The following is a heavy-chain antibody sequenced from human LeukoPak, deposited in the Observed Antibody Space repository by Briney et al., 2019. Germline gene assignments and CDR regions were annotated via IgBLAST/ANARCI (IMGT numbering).Heavy chain of an antibody. Sequence: GRSLRLSCTASGFTFGDYAMSWVRQAPGKGLEWVSAISGSGGSTYYADSVKGRFTISRDNAKNSLYLQMNSLRAEDTAVYYCAKVLGYSYGQYYFDYWGQGTLVTVSS. V-gene: IGHV3-23*01. D-gene: IGHD5-18*01. J-gene: IGHJ4*02. CDR2: ISGSGGST. CDR1: GFTFGDYA. CDR3: AKVLGYSYGQYYFDY.